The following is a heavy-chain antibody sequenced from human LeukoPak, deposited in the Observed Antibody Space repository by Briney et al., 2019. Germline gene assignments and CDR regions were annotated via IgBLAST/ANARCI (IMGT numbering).Heavy chain of an antibody. CDR1: GFTFSSYA. V-gene: IGHV3-30-3*01. Sequence: GGSLRLSCAASGFTFSSYAMHWVRQAPGKGLEWVAVISYDGSNKYYADSVKGRFTISRDNSKNTLYLQMNSLRAEDTAVYYCARDFWTTVTTHFHHWGQGTLVTVSS. J-gene: IGHJ1*01. CDR2: ISYDGSNK. CDR3: ARDFWTTVTTHFHH. D-gene: IGHD4-17*01.